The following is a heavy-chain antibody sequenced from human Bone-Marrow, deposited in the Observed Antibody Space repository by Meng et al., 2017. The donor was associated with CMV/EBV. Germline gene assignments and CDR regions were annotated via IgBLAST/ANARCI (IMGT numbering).Heavy chain of an antibody. CDR3: ARGGGESKFDF. D-gene: IGHD3-10*01. CDR1: GYIFGEYD. CDR2: VSADNGDT. J-gene: IGHJ4*02. Sequence: ASVKVSCKTSGYIFGEYDINWVRQAPGQGREWMGCVSADNGDTKYAQKVQDRVRLTRDTYTKTAYMELRTLRSDDTAIYYCARGGGESKFDFWGQGTLVTVSS. V-gene: IGHV1-18*01.